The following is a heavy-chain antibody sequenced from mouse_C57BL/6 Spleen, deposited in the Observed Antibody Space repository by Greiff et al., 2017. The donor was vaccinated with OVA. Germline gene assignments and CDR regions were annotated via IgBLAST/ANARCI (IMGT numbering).Heavy chain of an antibody. V-gene: IGHV2-2*01. J-gene: IGHJ4*01. Sequence: VQLQQSGPGLVQPSQSLSITCTVSGFSLTSYGVHWVRQSPGKGLEWLVVIWSGGSTDYNAAFISRLSISKDNSKSQVFFKMNSLQADDTAIYYCAGNWDEAMDYWGQGTSVTVSS. CDR3: AGNWDEAMDY. D-gene: IGHD4-1*01. CDR1: GFSLTSYG. CDR2: IWSGGST.